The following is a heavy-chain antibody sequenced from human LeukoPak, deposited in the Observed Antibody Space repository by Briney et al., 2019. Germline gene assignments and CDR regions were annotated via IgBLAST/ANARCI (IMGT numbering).Heavy chain of an antibody. CDR1: GFTFSSYA. CDR2: ISGSGGST. D-gene: IGHD3-10*01. V-gene: IGHV3-23*01. J-gene: IGHJ4*02. CDR3: AKGPLGLWFGELYDY. Sequence: GGSLRLSCAASGFTFSSYAMSWVRRAPGKGLEWVSAISGSGGSTYYADSVKGRFTISRDNSKNTLYLQMNSLRAEDTAVYYCAKGPLGLWFGELYDYWGQGTLVTVSS.